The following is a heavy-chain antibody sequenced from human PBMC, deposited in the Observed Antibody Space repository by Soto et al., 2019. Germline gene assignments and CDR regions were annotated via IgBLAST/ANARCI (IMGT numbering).Heavy chain of an antibody. CDR2: INPNSGGT. Sequence: ASVKVSCKASGYTFTGYYMHWVRQAPGQGLEWMGWINPNSGGTSYAQKFQGRVTMTRDTSISTAYMELSRLRSDDTAVYYCASPDYYGSGSYPGSDPWGQGTLVTVSS. J-gene: IGHJ5*02. D-gene: IGHD3-10*01. V-gene: IGHV1-2*02. CDR3: ASPDYYGSGSYPGSDP. CDR1: GYTFTGYY.